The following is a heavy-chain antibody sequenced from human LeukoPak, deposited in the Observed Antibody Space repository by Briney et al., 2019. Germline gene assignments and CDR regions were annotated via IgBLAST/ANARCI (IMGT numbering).Heavy chain of an antibody. CDR3: AKDFSVVITVFDY. CDR2: INWNGGST. Sequence: GGSLRLSCAASGFTFADYGMTWVRQAPGKGLEWVSGINWNGGSTGYADSVKGRFTISRDNAKNSLSLHMNSLRAEDTAVYYCAKDFSVVITVFDYWGQGTLVTVSS. V-gene: IGHV3-20*04. CDR1: GFTFADYG. D-gene: IGHD3-22*01. J-gene: IGHJ4*02.